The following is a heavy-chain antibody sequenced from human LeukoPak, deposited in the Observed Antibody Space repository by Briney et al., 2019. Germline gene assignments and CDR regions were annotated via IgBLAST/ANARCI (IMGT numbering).Heavy chain of an antibody. Sequence: ASVKVSCKASGGTFSSYAISWVRQAPGQGLEWMGRIIPILGIANYAQKFQGRVTITADESTSTAYMELSSLRSEDTAVYYCARDTYCTNGVCYPRWFDPWGQGTLITVSS. CDR2: IIPILGIA. CDR1: GGTFSSYA. D-gene: IGHD2-8*01. V-gene: IGHV1-69*04. CDR3: ARDTYCTNGVCYPRWFDP. J-gene: IGHJ5*02.